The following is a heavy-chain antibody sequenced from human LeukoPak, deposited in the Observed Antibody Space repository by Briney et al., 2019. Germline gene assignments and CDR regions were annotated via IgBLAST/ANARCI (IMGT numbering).Heavy chain of an antibody. CDR2: INPSGGST. Sequence: GASVKVSCKASGYTFTSYYMHWVRQAPGQGLEWMGIINPSGGSTSYAQKFQGRVTMTRDTSTSTAYMELSSLRSEDTAVYYCAADPWSSTSCPWGQGTLVTVSS. V-gene: IGHV1-46*01. CDR3: AADPWSSTSCP. J-gene: IGHJ5*02. D-gene: IGHD2-2*01. CDR1: GYTFTSYY.